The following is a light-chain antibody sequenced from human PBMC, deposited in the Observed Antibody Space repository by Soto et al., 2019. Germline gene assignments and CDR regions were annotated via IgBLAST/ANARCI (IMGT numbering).Light chain of an antibody. CDR3: QQYYSTPIT. CDR2: WAS. Sequence: DIVMTQSPDSLAVSLGARATINCKSSQSVLYSSNNKNYLAWYQQKPGQPPKLLIYWASTRESGVPDRFSGSGSGTDFTLTIRSLQAEDVGVDYCQQYYSTPITFGQEKRLDIK. J-gene: IGKJ5*01. V-gene: IGKV4-1*01. CDR1: QSVLYSSNNKNY.